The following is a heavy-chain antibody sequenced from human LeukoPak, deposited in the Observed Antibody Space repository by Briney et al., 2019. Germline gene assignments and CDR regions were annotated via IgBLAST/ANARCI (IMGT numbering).Heavy chain of an antibody. CDR1: GGSISSSSYY. V-gene: IGHV4-39*01. D-gene: IGHD6-13*01. J-gene: IGHJ1*01. Sequence: PSETLSLTCTVSGGSISSSSYYWGWIRQPPGKGLEWIGSIYYSGSTYYNPSLKSRVTISVDTSKNQFSLKLSSVTAADTAVYYCARQQAAAGRYLRHWGQGTLVTVSS. CDR2: IYYSGST. CDR3: ARQQAAAGRYLRH.